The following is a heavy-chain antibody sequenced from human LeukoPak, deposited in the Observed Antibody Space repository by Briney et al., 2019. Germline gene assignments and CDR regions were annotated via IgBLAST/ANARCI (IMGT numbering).Heavy chain of an antibody. D-gene: IGHD5-18*01. CDR3: ARDHREVQLWPNAGHFNLYYYYYMDV. CDR2: IIPIFGTA. J-gene: IGHJ6*03. Sequence: GASVKVSCKASGYSINTYALNWVRQAPGQGLEWMGGIIPIFGTANYAQKFQGRVTITTDESTSTAYMELSSLRSEDTAVYYCARDHREVQLWPNAGHFNLYYYYYMDVWGKGTTVTVSS. V-gene: IGHV1-69*05. CDR1: GYSINTYA.